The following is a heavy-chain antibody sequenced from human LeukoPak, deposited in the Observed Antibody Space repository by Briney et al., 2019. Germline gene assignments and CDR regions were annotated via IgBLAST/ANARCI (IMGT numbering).Heavy chain of an antibody. D-gene: IGHD3-3*01. CDR3: ARDFWDDFEYFDL. J-gene: IGHJ2*01. CDR1: GFTFSSHA. CDR2: INGSGSST. Sequence: GGSLRLSGAASGFTFSSHAMSWVRQAPGKGLHWVSAINGSGSSTYYADSVKGRVSISRDNSKNTLYLQMNSLRVEDTALYYCARDFWDDFEYFDLWGRGTLVTVSS. V-gene: IGHV3-23*01.